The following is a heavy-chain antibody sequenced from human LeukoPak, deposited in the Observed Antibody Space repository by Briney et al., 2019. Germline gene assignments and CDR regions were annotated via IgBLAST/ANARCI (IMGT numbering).Heavy chain of an antibody. D-gene: IGHD3-10*01. J-gene: IGHJ6*03. Sequence: SETLSLTCNVSGGSISSYYWSWIRQPAGKGLEWIGRIYTSGSTNYNPSLKSRVTISVDTSKSQFSLKLNSVTAADTAVYYCARDRRDMVRGINIVRQYHYYYYMDVWGKGTTVTVSS. V-gene: IGHV4-4*07. CDR1: GGSISSYY. CDR3: ARDRRDMVRGINIVRQYHYYYYMDV. CDR2: IYTSGST.